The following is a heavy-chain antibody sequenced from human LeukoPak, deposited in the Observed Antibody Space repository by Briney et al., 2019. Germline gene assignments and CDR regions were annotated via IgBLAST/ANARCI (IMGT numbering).Heavy chain of an antibody. CDR3: APVEMAIDY. Sequence: GSLRLSCAASGFTFSSYSMNWVRQAPGKGLEWVSSISSSSSYIYYAGSVKGRFTISRDNAKNSLYLQMNSLRAEDTAVYYCAPVEMAIDYWGQGTLVTVSS. CDR2: ISSSSSYI. V-gene: IGHV3-21*01. D-gene: IGHD5-24*01. J-gene: IGHJ4*02. CDR1: GFTFSSYS.